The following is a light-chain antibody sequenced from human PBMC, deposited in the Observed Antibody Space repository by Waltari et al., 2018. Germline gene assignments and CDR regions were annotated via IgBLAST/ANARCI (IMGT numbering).Light chain of an antibody. Sequence: QSVLTQPPPASGTPGQKVTIPCSGRSSNIGSNFVHWYHQLPGTAPKLLIYRDNQRPSGVPDRFSGSKSGSSASLASSGLRSEDEADYYCAAWEDSLSGPVFGGGTKLTVL. CDR1: SSNIGSNF. CDR3: AAWEDSLSGPV. J-gene: IGLJ2*01. V-gene: IGLV1-47*01. CDR2: RDN.